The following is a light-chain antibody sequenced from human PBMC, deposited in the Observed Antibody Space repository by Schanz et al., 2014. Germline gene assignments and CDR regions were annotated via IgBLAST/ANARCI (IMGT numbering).Light chain of an antibody. CDR1: QTISNN. CDR3: QQYYSYPHT. CDR2: ATS. V-gene: IGKV3-15*01. Sequence: EVVMTQSPDTLSVSPGERATLSCRASQTISNNLAWYQQKPGQAPRLLIYATSTRATDIPARFSGSGSGTEFTLTISSLQSEDFATYYCQQYYSYPHTFGGGTKVEIK. J-gene: IGKJ4*01.